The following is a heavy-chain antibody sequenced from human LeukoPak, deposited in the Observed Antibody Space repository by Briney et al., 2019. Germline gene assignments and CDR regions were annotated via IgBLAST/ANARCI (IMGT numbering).Heavy chain of an antibody. Sequence: GGSLRLSCAASGFTFSSYSMNWVRQAPGKGLEWVANMKEDGGAENYVDSVKGRFTISRDSAKNSLYLQMNSLRAEDTAVYYCARDLRGYGEIAYWGQGTLVTVSS. J-gene: IGHJ4*02. CDR3: ARDLRGYGEIAY. CDR2: MKEDGGAE. D-gene: IGHD4-17*01. CDR1: GFTFSSYS. V-gene: IGHV3-7*01.